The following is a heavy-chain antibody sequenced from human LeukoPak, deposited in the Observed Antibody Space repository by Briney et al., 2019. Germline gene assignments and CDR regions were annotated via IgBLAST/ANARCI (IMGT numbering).Heavy chain of an antibody. CDR2: ISGSGDST. V-gene: IGHV3-23*01. D-gene: IGHD6-13*01. Sequence: GGSLRLSCAASGFTFSNYAMRWVRQAPGKGLEWVSGISGSGDSTYYADSVKGRFTISRDNSKNTLYLQMNSLRAEDTAVYYCARTGRYSSSWYPDYWGQGTLVTVSS. J-gene: IGHJ4*02. CDR1: GFTFSNYA. CDR3: ARTGRYSSSWYPDY.